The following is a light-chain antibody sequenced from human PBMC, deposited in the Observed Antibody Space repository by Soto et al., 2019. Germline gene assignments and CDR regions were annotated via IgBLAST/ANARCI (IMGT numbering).Light chain of an antibody. CDR3: CSYAGSSTWV. CDR1: SSDVGSYNF. Sequence: QSVLTQPASVSGSPGQSITISCTGTSSDVGSYNFVSWYQQHPGKAPKLMIYEGSKRPSGVSNRFSGSKSGNTASLTISGLQAEDEADYSCCSYAGSSTWVFGTGTKLTVL. CDR2: EGS. J-gene: IGLJ1*01. V-gene: IGLV2-23*01.